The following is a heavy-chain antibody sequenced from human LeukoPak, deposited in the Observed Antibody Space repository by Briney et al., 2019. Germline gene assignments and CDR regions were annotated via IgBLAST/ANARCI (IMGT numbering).Heavy chain of an antibody. J-gene: IGHJ5*02. CDR3: ARGSRTTDWFDP. CDR2: INPNSGGT. D-gene: IGHD1-7*01. Sequence: ASVTVSFKASGYTFTGYYMHWVRQAPGQGLEWMGWINPNSGGTNYAQKFQGRVTMTRDTSISTAYMELSRLRSDDTAVYYCARGSRTTDWFDPWGQGTLVTVSS. CDR1: GYTFTGYY. V-gene: IGHV1-2*02.